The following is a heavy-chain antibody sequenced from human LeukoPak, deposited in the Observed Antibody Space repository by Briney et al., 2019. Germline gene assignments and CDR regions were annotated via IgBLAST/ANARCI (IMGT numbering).Heavy chain of an antibody. CDR2: VYYTGNT. CDR1: PLSVTNYY. CDR3: ARHASYFYSSPYAD. J-gene: IGHJ4*02. V-gene: IGHV4-59*08. Sequence: SETLSLTCAVSPLSVTNYYWSWIRQPPGKGLEWIGYVYYTGNTNYNPSLKSRVTLSLDTSKNQFSLRLNSVTATDTAVYYCARHASYFYSSPYADWGQGTLVTVSS. D-gene: IGHD3-22*01.